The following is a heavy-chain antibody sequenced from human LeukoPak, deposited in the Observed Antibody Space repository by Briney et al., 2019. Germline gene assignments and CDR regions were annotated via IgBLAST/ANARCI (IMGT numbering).Heavy chain of an antibody. D-gene: IGHD3-22*01. CDR3: ARDLSRGSGYFGTY. V-gene: IGHV1-18*01. Sequence: ASVKVSCKAFGYTFFDIYGFSWVRQAPGQVLEWMGWISGDNSNTNYAQSFQGRLTLTTDTSTNTAYMELRSLRSDDTAVYYCARDLSRGSGYFGTYWGQGTLVTVSS. J-gene: IGHJ4*02. CDR1: GYTFFDIYG. CDR2: ISGDNSNT.